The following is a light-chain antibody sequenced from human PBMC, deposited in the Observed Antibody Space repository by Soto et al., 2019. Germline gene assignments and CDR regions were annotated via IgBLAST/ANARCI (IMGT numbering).Light chain of an antibody. CDR2: GNS. CDR1: SSNIGAGYD. J-gene: IGLJ3*02. Sequence: QSVLTQPPSVSGAPGQRVTISGTGSSSNIGAGYDVHWYQQLPGTAPKLLIYGNSNRPSRVPDRFSGSKSGTSASLAITGLQAEDEADYYCQSYDSSLSGWVFGGGTKLTVL. CDR3: QSYDSSLSGWV. V-gene: IGLV1-40*01.